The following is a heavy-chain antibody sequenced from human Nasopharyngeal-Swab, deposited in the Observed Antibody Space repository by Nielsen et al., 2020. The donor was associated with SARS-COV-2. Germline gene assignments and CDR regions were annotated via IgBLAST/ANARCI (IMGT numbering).Heavy chain of an antibody. Sequence: GESLKISCAASGFTFSSYSMNWVRQAPGKGLEWVSSISSSSSYIYYADSVKGRFTISRDNAKNSLYLQMNSLRAEDTAVYYCAKEEYQLLQYYFDYWGQGNLVTVSS. CDR3: AKEEYQLLQYYFDY. D-gene: IGHD2-2*01. CDR1: GFTFSSYS. J-gene: IGHJ4*02. V-gene: IGHV3-21*01. CDR2: ISSSSSYI.